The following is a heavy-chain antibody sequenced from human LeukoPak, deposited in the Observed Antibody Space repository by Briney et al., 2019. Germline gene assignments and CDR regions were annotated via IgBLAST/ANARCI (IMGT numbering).Heavy chain of an antibody. CDR1: GFSITSGDY. Sequence: PSETLSLTCDFSGFSITSGDYWGWIRQSPGRGLEWIGSISHSGDTYYIPSLRSRVTMSLDTSRNQFSLDLRSVSAADTAVYFCARVGPLAVGTGKRVYSFDYWGQGTLVTVSS. CDR3: ARVGPLAVGTGKRVYSFDY. D-gene: IGHD1-1*01. CDR2: ISHSGDT. V-gene: IGHV4-38-2*01. J-gene: IGHJ4*02.